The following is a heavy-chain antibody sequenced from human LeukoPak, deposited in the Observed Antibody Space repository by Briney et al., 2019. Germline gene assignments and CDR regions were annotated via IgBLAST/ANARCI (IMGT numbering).Heavy chain of an antibody. J-gene: IGHJ4*02. CDR2: ISGSGGST. CDR1: GSTFSSYG. D-gene: IGHD2/OR15-2a*01. V-gene: IGHV3-23*01. CDR3: ARDLSPSY. Sequence: PGGSLRLSCAASGSTFSSYGMSWVRQAPGKGLEWVSAISGSGGSTYYADSVKGRFTISRDSSKNTLYLQMNSLRAEDTAVYYCARDLSPSYWGQGTLVTVSS.